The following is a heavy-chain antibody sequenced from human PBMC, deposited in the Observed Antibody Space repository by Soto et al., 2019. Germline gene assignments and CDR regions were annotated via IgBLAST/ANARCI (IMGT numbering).Heavy chain of an antibody. Sequence: QVQLVESGGDLVKPGGSLRLSCEASGFSFSDYYMSWIRQTPGKGLEWVSYISGTSSYINYADSVKGRFTISRDNAKNSLYLQMNSLRAEDTAVYYCARDSRNYYVSSGYMDSWGQGTLVTVSS. CDR2: ISGTSSYI. CDR3: ARDSRNYYVSSGYMDS. V-gene: IGHV3-11*06. CDR1: GFSFSDYY. D-gene: IGHD3-22*01. J-gene: IGHJ4*02.